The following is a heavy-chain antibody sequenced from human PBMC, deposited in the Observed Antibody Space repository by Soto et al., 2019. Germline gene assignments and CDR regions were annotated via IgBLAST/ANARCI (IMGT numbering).Heavy chain of an antibody. J-gene: IGHJ4*02. CDR2: IHTSGRT. Sequence: QVQLQESGPGLVKASETLSLTCTVSGDSISTYYWSCIRQPAGKGLEWIGRIHTSGRTLYNPSLKSRVTMSVGTSKIHFSLNLRSVTAADTAVYYCAGGAAADYFDYWGQGTLVTVSS. CDR3: AGGAAADYFDY. V-gene: IGHV4-4*07. D-gene: IGHD6-13*01. CDR1: GDSISTYY.